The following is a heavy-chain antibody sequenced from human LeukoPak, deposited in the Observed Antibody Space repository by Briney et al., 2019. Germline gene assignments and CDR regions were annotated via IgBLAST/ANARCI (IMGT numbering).Heavy chain of an antibody. CDR1: GGSMNSYY. D-gene: IGHD3-9*01. Sequence: SETLSLTCSVSGGSMNSYYWSWIRQSPGKGLEWMGYIYYSGSTNYNPSLKSRVTISVDTSKNQFSLKLSSVTAADTAVYYCARHVWLQPFDYWGQGTLVTVSS. J-gene: IGHJ4*02. CDR3: ARHVWLQPFDY. V-gene: IGHV4-59*08. CDR2: IYYSGST.